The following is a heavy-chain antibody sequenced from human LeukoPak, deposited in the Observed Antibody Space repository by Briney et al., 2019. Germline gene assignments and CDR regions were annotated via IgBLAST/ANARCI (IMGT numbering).Heavy chain of an antibody. Sequence: SETLSLTCTVSGGSISSYYCSWIRQSAGKGLEWIGRIYTSGSTNYNPSLKSRVTMSVDTSKNHFSLKLSSVTAADTAVYYCARYSGSYPHDAFDIWGQGTMVTVSS. CDR3: ARYSGSYPHDAFDI. CDR2: IYTSGST. J-gene: IGHJ3*02. V-gene: IGHV4-4*07. CDR1: GGSISSYY. D-gene: IGHD1-26*01.